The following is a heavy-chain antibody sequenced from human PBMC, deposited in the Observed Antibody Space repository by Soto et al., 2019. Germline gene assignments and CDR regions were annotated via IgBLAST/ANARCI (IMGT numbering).Heavy chain of an antibody. D-gene: IGHD6-19*01. CDR3: VCWLSVHVDN. V-gene: IGHV3-21*04. Sequence: PGVFMSHPSTAASFTFSNYNMICIRQAPGKGLEWVSFISSGGEYRFYADSVKGRFAISRDNSRSTVYLYMTNLRVEDTATYYCVCWLSVHVDNWGQGTVVPFS. J-gene: IGHJ4*02. CDR1: SFTFSNYN. CDR2: ISSGGEYR.